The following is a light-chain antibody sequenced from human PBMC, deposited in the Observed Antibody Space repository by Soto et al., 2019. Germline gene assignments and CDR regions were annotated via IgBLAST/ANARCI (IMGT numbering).Light chain of an antibody. CDR2: GAS. CDR3: QQYGSSPLYT. CDR1: QSVSSSY. J-gene: IGKJ2*01. Sequence: EIVLTQSPGTLSLSPGERAPLSCRASQSVSSSYLAWYQQKPGQAPRLLIYGASSRATGIPDRFSGSGSGTDFTLTISRLEPEDVAVYYCQQYGSSPLYTFGQGNKLEIK. V-gene: IGKV3-20*01.